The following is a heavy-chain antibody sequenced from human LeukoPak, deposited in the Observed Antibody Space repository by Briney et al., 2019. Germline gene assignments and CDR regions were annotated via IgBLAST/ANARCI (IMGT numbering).Heavy chain of an antibody. CDR1: GYSFTHYY. D-gene: IGHD2-21*01. V-gene: IGHV1-2*02. J-gene: IGHJ5*02. CDR2: INPNSGGT. CDR3: ARADRLHGGPYLIGP. Sequence: ASVKVSCKTSGYSFTHYYMHWVRQAPGQGLEWMGWINPNSGGTSSAQKFQGRVTMTRDTSISTVYMEVSWLTSDDTAIYYCARADRLHGGPYLIGPWGQGTLVTVSS.